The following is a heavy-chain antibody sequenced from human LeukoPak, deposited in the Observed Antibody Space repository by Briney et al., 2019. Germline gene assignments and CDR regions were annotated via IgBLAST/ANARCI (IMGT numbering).Heavy chain of an antibody. CDR1: GYTFTSYG. D-gene: IGHD3-10*01. V-gene: IGHV1-18*01. J-gene: IGHJ6*03. CDR2: ISGYNGNT. Sequence: ASVKVSCKASGYTFTSYGISWVRQAPGRGLEWMGWISGYNGNTNYAQKLQGRVTMTTDTSTSTAYMELRSLRSDDTAVYYCARGLDGSGSWTYYYYYYYMDVWGKGTTVTISS. CDR3: ARGLDGSGSWTYYYYYYYMDV.